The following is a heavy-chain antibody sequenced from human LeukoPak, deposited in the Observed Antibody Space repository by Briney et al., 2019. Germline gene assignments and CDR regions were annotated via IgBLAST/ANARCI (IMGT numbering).Heavy chain of an antibody. J-gene: IGHJ4*02. CDR1: CGSISSYY. CDR2: IYTSGST. Sequence: SETLSLTCTVSCGSISSYYWSWIRQPAGKGLEWIGRIYTSGSTNYNPSLKSRVTISVDKSKNQFSLKLSSVTAADTAVYYCATNFDHGDHRYWGQGTLVTVSS. CDR3: ATNFDHGDHRY. D-gene: IGHD4-17*01. V-gene: IGHV4-4*07.